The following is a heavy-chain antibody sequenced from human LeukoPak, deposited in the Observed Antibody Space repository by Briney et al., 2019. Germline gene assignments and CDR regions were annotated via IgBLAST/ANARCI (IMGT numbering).Heavy chain of an antibody. J-gene: IGHJ6*03. CDR2: ISGSGGST. CDR3: AKIYCSSTSCPYYYYMDV. CDR1: GFTFSSYA. Sequence: GGSLRLSCAASGFTFSSYAMSWVRQAPGKGLEWVSAISGSGGSTYYADSVKGRFPISRDNSKNTLYLQMNSLRAEDTAVYYCAKIYCSSTSCPYYYYMDVWGKGTTVTVSS. D-gene: IGHD2-2*01. V-gene: IGHV3-23*01.